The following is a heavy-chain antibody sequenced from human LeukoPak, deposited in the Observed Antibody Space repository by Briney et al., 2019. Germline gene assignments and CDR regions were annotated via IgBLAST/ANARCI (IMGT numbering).Heavy chain of an antibody. V-gene: IGHV3-23*01. J-gene: IGHJ4*02. Sequence: AGGSLRLSCAASGFTFDNYAMVWVRHLPGKGLEWVSTISASGGSTSYADSERGRFIMSRDNSKNTLYLQMNSLRAEDTAVYYCAKSDDYGGNSGPDYWGQGTLVTVSS. CDR2: ISASGGST. CDR3: AKSDDYGGNSGPDY. D-gene: IGHD4-23*01. CDR1: GFTFDNYA.